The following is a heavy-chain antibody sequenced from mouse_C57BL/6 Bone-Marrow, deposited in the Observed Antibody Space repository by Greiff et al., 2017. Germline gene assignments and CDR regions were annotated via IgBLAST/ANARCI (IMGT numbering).Heavy chain of an antibody. CDR2: IYPGSGNT. CDR1: GYTFTDYY. J-gene: IGHJ1*03. CDR3: ASRGTTGVGHWSFDV. Sequence: VQLQQSGAELVRPGASVKLSCKASGYTFTDYYINWVKQRPGQGLEWIARIYPGSGNTYYNEKFKGKGTLTAEKSSSTAYMQLSSLTSEDAAVYFCASRGTTGVGHWSFDVWGTGTTVTVSS. V-gene: IGHV1-76*01. D-gene: IGHD1-1*01.